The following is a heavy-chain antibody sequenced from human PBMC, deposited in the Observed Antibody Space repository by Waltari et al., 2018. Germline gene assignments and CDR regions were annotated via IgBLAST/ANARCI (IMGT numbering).Heavy chain of an antibody. V-gene: IGHV3-13*01. D-gene: IGHD2-2*01. J-gene: IGHJ6*02. CDR3: ARVQNRRYCSSTSCYYYYYGMDV. CDR2: IGTAGDT. Sequence: EVQLVESGGGLVQPGGSLRLSCAASGFTFSSYDMHWVRQATGKGLEWVSAIGTAGDTYYPGSVKGRFTIARENAKNSLYLQRNSLRAGDTAVYYCARVQNRRYCSSTSCYYYYYGMDVWGQGTTVTVSS. CDR1: GFTFSSYD.